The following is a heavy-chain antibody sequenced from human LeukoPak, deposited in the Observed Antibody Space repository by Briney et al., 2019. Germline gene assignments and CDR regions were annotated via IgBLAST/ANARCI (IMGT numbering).Heavy chain of an antibody. CDR3: ARHRPNYGDNHYYYYYGMDV. CDR2: IYPDDSDT. Sequence: KGGESLKISCKGSGYRFNAYWIAWVRQMPGKGLEWMGIIYPDDSDTRYSPSFQGQVTISADKSVRTAYLQWSSLKASDTAMYYCARHRPNYGDNHYYYYYGMDVWGQGTTVTVSS. D-gene: IGHD4-17*01. V-gene: IGHV5-51*01. CDR1: GYRFNAYW. J-gene: IGHJ6*02.